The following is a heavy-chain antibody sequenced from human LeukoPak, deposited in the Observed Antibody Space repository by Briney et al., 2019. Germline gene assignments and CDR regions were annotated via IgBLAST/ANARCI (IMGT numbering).Heavy chain of an antibody. V-gene: IGHV1-69*13. J-gene: IGHJ4*02. CDR2: IIPIFGAA. Sequence: SVKVSCQASGGTFSSYAISWVRQAPEQGLEWMGGIIPIFGAANYAQKFQGKVTITADESTSTAYMELSSLRSEDTAVYYCASPLCRDGYNCPLDYWGQGTLVTVSS. CDR3: ASPLCRDGYNCPLDY. CDR1: GGTFSSYA. D-gene: IGHD5-24*01.